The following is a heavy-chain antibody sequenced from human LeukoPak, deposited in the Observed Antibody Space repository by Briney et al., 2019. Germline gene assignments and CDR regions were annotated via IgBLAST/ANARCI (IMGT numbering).Heavy chain of an antibody. CDR3: ARATNVDYFFYYGMDV. J-gene: IGHJ6*02. D-gene: IGHD2/OR15-2a*01. CDR2: IYSTGDT. V-gene: IGHV4-59*01. Sequence: SETLSLTCTVSGGSINAYYWGWIRQPPGKGLEWIGYIYSTGDTYYNPSLKSRVTMSVDTSQNQFSLNLRSVTAADTALYYCARATNVDYFFYYGMDVWGQGTTVIVSS. CDR1: GGSINAYY.